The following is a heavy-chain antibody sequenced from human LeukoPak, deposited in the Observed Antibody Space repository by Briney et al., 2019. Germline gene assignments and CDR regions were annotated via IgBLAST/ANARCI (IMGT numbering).Heavy chain of an antibody. D-gene: IGHD3-10*01. CDR2: ISVGNGNT. J-gene: IGHJ4*02. CDR1: GYTFTSYA. Sequence: ASVKVSCKASGYTFTSYAMHWARQAPGQRKEWMGWISVGNGNTKYSKKCQGRVTITRDTYASTAYMELSSLRSEDTAVYCCARDRYGSGSYCLFDYLGQGTLVTVSS. V-gene: IGHV1-3*01. CDR3: ARDRYGSGSYCLFDY.